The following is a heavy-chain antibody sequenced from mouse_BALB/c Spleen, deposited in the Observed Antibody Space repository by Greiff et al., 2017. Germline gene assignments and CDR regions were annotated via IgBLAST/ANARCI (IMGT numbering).Heavy chain of an antibody. CDR3: ARAGDYEFAY. Sequence: VQLQQSGAELVRPGSSVKISCKASGYAFSSYWMNWVKQRPGQGLEWIGQIYPGDGDTNYNGKFKGKATLTADKSSSTAYMQLSSLTSEDSAVYFCARAGDYEFAYWGQGTLVTVSA. CDR2: IYPGDGDT. V-gene: IGHV1-80*01. J-gene: IGHJ3*01. D-gene: IGHD2-4*01. CDR1: GYAFSSYW.